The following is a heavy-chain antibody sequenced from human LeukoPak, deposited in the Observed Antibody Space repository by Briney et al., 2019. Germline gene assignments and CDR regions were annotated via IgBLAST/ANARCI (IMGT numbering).Heavy chain of an antibody. CDR1: GDSFTNYW. CDR3: ARRDGYDSTTFDY. D-gene: IGHD5-24*01. J-gene: IGHJ4*02. Sequence: GESLQISCQGSGDSFTNYWIGWVRQPPGKGLEWMGIIYPGDSDTRYSPSFQGQVTISADKSISTAYLQWSILEASDTAMYYCARRDGYDSTTFDYWGQGTLVTVSS. CDR2: IYPGDSDT. V-gene: IGHV5-51*01.